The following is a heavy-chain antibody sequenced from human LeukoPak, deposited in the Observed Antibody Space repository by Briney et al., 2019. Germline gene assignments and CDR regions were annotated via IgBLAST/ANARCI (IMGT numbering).Heavy chain of an antibody. CDR2: INYSRST. CDR1: GGSFSGYY. J-gene: IGHJ3*02. CDR3: AKSNGYGLIDI. D-gene: IGHD3-22*01. V-gene: IGHV4-34*01. Sequence: SETLSLTCDVYGGSFSGYYWSWIRQPPGKGLEWIGEINYSRSTNYNPSLKSRVTISVDTSRNQFSLKLNSVTAADTAVYYCAKSNGYGLIDIWGQGTMVTVSS.